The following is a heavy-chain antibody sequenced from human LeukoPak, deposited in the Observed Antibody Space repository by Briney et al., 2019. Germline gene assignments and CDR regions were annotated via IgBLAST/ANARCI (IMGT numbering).Heavy chain of an antibody. V-gene: IGHV4-59*12. D-gene: IGHD2-2*01. CDR3: ARDRDIVVVPAAIDYYYYYMDV. CDR1: GGSISSYY. J-gene: IGHJ6*03. Sequence: SETLSLTCTVSGGSISSYYWSWIRQPPGKGLEWIGYIYYSGSTNYNPSLKSRVTISVDTSKNQFSLKLSSVTAADTAVYYCARDRDIVVVPAAIDYYYYYMDVWGKGTTVTVSS. CDR2: IYYSGST.